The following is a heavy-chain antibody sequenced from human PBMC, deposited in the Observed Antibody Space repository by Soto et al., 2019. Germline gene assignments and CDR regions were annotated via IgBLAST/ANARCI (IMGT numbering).Heavy chain of an antibody. CDR2: ISYDGKQT. J-gene: IGHJ2*01. Sequence: GGSLRLSCVASGFTFKDYGMHWVRQAPGKGLEWVAVISYDGKQTYYADSVKGRFTISKDKSKRTLFLQMNSLRVDDTAVYYCARDGWGSNWYFDLWGRGTLVTVSS. D-gene: IGHD3-16*01. CDR1: GFTFKDYG. V-gene: IGHV3-30*03. CDR3: ARDGWGSNWYFDL.